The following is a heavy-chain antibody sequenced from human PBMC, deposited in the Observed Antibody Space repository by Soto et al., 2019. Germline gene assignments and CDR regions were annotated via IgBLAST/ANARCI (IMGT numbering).Heavy chain of an antibody. CDR3: ARGQGPPSKCSSTSCYGDDAFDI. Sequence: ASVKVSCKASGYTFTSYYMHWVRQAPGQGLEWMGIINPSGGSTSYAQKFQGRVTMTRDTSTSTVYMELSSLRSEDTAVYYCARGQGPPSKCSSTSCYGDDAFDIWGQGTMVTVSS. J-gene: IGHJ3*02. V-gene: IGHV1-46*03. CDR1: GYTFTSYY. D-gene: IGHD2-2*01. CDR2: INPSGGST.